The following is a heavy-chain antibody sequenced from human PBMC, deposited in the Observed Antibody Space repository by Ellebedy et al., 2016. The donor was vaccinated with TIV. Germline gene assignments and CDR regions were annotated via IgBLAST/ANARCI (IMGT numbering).Heavy chain of an antibody. V-gene: IGHV3-48*01. CDR2: ISSSGSTI. J-gene: IGHJ4*02. CDR1: GFTFSSYS. Sequence: PGGSLRLSCAASGFTFSSYSMNWVRQAPGQGLEWVSYISSSGSTIYYADSVKGRFTISRDDSKNTLYLQMHSLKAEDTALYYCAKSQVGATFFDYWGQGTLVTVSS. CDR3: AKSQVGATFFDY. D-gene: IGHD1-26*01.